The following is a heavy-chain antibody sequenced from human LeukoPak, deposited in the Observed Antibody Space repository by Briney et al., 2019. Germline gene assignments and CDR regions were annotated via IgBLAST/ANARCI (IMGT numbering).Heavy chain of an antibody. CDR2: INHSGST. CDR3: ARAPRNIVVVTDTIDYFDY. J-gene: IGHJ4*02. V-gene: IGHV4-30-2*01. CDR1: GGSISSGGYY. Sequence: PSQTLSLTCAVSGGSISSGGYYWSWIRQPPGTGLEWIGEINHSGSTNYNPSLKSRVTISVDTSKNQFSLKLSSVTAADTAVYYCARAPRNIVVVTDTIDYFDYWGQGTLVTVSS. D-gene: IGHD2-21*02.